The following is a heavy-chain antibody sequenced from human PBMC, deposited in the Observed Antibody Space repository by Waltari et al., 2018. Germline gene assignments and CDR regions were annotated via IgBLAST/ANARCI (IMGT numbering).Heavy chain of an antibody. CDR2: ILSTGGGT. D-gene: IGHD1-26*01. CDR3: ARDGGGYSLGF. V-gene: IGHV3-64*01. CDR1: GFSIRAYT. J-gene: IGHJ4*02. Sequence: EVHLVESGGGLVQPGGSLRLAWAASGFSIRAYTLHWVRQPPGKGLEYVSGILSTGGGTFYANSVRGRFTISRDTSKNTLYLHMGSLRAEDMALYYCARDGGGYSLGFWGQGTLVTVS.